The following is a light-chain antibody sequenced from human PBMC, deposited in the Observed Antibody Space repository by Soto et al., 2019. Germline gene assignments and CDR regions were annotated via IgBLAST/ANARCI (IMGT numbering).Light chain of an antibody. CDR3: QSYDNSRSGSGV. J-gene: IGLJ3*02. Sequence: QAVVTQPPSVSGAPGQRVTISCTGSTSNIGAGYEVHWYQQLPGTAPKLLVSGHNIRPSGVPDRFSGFKSGASASLVITGLQAEDEADYYCQSYDNSRSGSGVFGGGTKVTVL. V-gene: IGLV1-40*01. CDR2: GHN. CDR1: TSNIGAGYE.